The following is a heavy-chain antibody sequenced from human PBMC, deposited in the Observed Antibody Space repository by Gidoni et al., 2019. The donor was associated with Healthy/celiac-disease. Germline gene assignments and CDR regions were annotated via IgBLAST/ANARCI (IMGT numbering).Heavy chain of an antibody. D-gene: IGHD3-3*01. CDR1: GFTFDDYA. J-gene: IGHJ4*02. Sequence: DVQLVESGGGLVQPGRSLILSCAASGFTFDDYAMHWVRQAPGKGLEWVSGISWNSGSIGYADSVKGRFTISRDNAKNSLYLQMNSLRAEDTALYYCAKEAEYYDFWSGSLDYWGQGTLVTVSS. CDR2: ISWNSGSI. V-gene: IGHV3-9*01. CDR3: AKEAEYYDFWSGSLDY.